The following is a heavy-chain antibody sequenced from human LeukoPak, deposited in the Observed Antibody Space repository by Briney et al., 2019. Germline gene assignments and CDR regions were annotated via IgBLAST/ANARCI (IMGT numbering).Heavy chain of an antibody. D-gene: IGHD4-17*01. Sequence: GGSLRLSCAASGFTFSSYAMHWVRQAPGKGLEYVSAISSNGGSTYYANSVKGRFTISRDNSKNTLYLQMGSLRAEDMAVYYCARPAYGDYYFDYWGQGTLVTVSS. J-gene: IGHJ4*02. CDR1: GFTFSSYA. CDR3: ARPAYGDYYFDY. V-gene: IGHV3-64*01. CDR2: ISSNGGST.